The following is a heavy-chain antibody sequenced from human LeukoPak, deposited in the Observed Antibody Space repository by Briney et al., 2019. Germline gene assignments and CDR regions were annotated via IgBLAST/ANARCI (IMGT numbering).Heavy chain of an antibody. Sequence: ASVKVSCKASGYTFTNYVISWVRRPPGQGLEYMGWISAYNGNTNDAQNLQGRVSMTTETSTSTAYMELRSLRSDDTAVYYCARHYYDSSAYPFDYWGQGTLVTVSS. CDR3: ARHYYDSSAYPFDY. CDR2: ISAYNGNT. CDR1: GYTFTNYV. V-gene: IGHV1-18*01. J-gene: IGHJ4*02. D-gene: IGHD3-22*01.